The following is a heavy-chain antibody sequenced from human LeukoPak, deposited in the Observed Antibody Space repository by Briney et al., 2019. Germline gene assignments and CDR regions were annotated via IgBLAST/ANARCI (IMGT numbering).Heavy chain of an antibody. CDR1: GFTFSNAW. CDR2: IKSRTDGGTT. V-gene: IGHV3-15*01. J-gene: IGHJ4*02. D-gene: IGHD3-22*01. Sequence: GGSLRLSCATSGFTFSNAWMSWVRQAPGKGLEWVGRIKSRTDGGTTDYAAPVKGRFTISRDDSKDTLYLQMNSLKTEDTALYYCTKDDYYGGNSYYYAGFDYWGQGTLVTVSS. CDR3: TKDDYYGGNSYYYAGFDY.